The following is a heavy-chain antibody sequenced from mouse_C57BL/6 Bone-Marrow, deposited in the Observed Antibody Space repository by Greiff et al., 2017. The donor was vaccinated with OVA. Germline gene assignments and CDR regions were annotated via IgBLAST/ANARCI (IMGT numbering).Heavy chain of an antibody. CDR3: ARDYWYFDV. J-gene: IGHJ1*03. V-gene: IGHV1-50*01. CDR2: IDPSDSYT. CDR1: GYTFTSYW. Sequence: VQLQQPGAELVKPGASVKLSCKASGYTFTSYWMQWVKQRPGQGLEWIGEIDPSDSYTNYNQTFKGKATLPVDTSSSTAYMQLSSLTSEDSAVYYCARDYWYFDVWGTGTTVTVSS.